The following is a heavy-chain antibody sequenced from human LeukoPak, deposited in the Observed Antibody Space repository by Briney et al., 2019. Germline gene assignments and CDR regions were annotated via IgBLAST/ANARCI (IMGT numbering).Heavy chain of an antibody. J-gene: IGHJ4*02. D-gene: IGHD2-15*01. CDR1: GYSICSGYY. V-gene: IGHV4-38-2*01. CDR3: ARGVASFDY. CDR2: IYHSGST. Sequence: PSETLSLTCAVSGYSICSGYYWGWIRQPPGKGLEWIGSIYHSGSTYYNPSLKSRVTISVDTPKNQFSLKLSSVTAADTAVYYCARGVASFDYWGQGTLVTVSS.